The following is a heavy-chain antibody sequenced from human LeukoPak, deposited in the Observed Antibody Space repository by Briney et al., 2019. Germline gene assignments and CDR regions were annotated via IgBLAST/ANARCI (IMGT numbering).Heavy chain of an antibody. Sequence: TSETLSLTCTVSGGSISSYYWSWIRQPPGKGLEWIGYIYYSGSTNYNPSLKSRVTISVDTSKNQFSLKLSSVTAADTAVYYCAITTVNTEDFWGRGTLVTVSS. CDR1: GGSISSYY. CDR3: AITTVNTEDF. J-gene: IGHJ2*01. CDR2: IYYSGST. D-gene: IGHD4-17*01. V-gene: IGHV4-59*08.